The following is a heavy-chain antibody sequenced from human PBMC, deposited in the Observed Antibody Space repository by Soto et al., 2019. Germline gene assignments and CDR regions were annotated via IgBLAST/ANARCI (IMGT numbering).Heavy chain of an antibody. CDR1: GDSLTSVRYT. J-gene: IGHJ4*02. CDR2: IFHNGDT. V-gene: IGHV4-39*01. D-gene: IGHD6-25*01. Sequence: PSETLSLTCTVSGDSLTSVRYTWTWIRQHPGKGLDWIGTIFHNGDTFYNPSLKSRVTISLDTSKNQFSLKLRSVTAADTAVYYRARHEAGWYFDSWGQGTLVTVSS. CDR3: ARHEAGWYFDS.